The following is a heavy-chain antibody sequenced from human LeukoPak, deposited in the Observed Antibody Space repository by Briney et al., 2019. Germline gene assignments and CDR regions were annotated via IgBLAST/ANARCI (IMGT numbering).Heavy chain of an antibody. CDR2: ISRSSRHV. J-gene: IGHJ1*01. Sequence: GGSLRLSCAASGFTFSDYSMNWVRQAPGKGLEWVSSISRSSRHVYYAGSVKGRFTVSRDNAKNSLYLQMNSLRAEDMAVYFCVRDLMGSGSTTAYLHHWGQGTLVTVSS. V-gene: IGHV3-21*01. CDR3: VRDLMGSGSTTAYLHH. D-gene: IGHD1-1*01. CDR1: GFTFSDYS.